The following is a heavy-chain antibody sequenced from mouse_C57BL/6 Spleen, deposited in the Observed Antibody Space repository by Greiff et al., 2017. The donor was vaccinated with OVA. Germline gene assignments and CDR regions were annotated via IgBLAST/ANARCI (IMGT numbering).Heavy chain of an antibody. J-gene: IGHJ4*01. D-gene: IGHD2-2*01. CDR3: ARLWLKRAMDY. V-gene: IGHV3-6*01. CDR1: GYSITSGYY. CDR2: ISYDGSN. Sequence: EVKVEESGPGLVKPSQSLSLTCSVTGYSITSGYYWNWIRQFPGNKLEWMGYISYDGSNNYNPSLKNRISITRDTSKNQFFLKLNSVTTEDTATYYCARLWLKRAMDYWGQGTSVTVSS.